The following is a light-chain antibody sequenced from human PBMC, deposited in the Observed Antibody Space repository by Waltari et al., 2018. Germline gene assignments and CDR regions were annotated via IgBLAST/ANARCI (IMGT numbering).Light chain of an antibody. CDR2: HAS. Sequence: EIVMTQSPATLSVSPGDRATLSCRASQSVGTDLAWFQQKPGQAPRLLIYHASPRATGIPARFSGSGSGTEFTLTISSLQSEDFAVYYCQQYNKWPPWTFGQGTTVDIK. J-gene: IGKJ1*01. CDR1: QSVGTD. CDR3: QQYNKWPPWT. V-gene: IGKV3-15*01.